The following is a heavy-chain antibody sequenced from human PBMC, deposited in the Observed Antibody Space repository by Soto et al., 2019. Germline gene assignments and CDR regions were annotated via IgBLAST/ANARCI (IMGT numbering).Heavy chain of an antibody. CDR2: IKYDGSEK. V-gene: IGHV3-7*01. CDR1: GFTFYNYW. CDR3: VRETLGYCRGPNCLFD. Sequence: EVQLVESGGGLVQPGGSLRLSCAASGFTFYNYWMSWIRQAPGKGLEWVANIKYDGSEKYYVDSVRGRFTISRDNAEDSLFLQMISLRDEDTAVYYCVRETLGYCRGPNCLFDWGQGTLVIVSS. J-gene: IGHJ4*02. D-gene: IGHD2-15*01.